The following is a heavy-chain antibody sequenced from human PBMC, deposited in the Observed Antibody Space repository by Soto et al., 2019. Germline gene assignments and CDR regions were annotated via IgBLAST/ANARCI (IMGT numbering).Heavy chain of an antibody. CDR3: TRVAYYDSSGYYYRVDGFDY. J-gene: IGHJ4*02. CDR2: IRSKAYGGTT. Sequence: PGGSLRLSCTASGFTFGDYAMSWFRQAPGKGLEWVGFIRSKAYGGTTEYAASVKGRFTISRDDSKSIAYLQMNSLKTEDTAVYYCTRVAYYDSSGYYYRVDGFDYWGQGALVTVS. D-gene: IGHD3-22*01. V-gene: IGHV3-49*03. CDR1: GFTFGDYA.